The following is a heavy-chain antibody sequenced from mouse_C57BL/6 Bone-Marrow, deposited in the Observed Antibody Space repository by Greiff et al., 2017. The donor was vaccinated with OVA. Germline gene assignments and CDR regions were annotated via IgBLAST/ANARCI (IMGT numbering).Heavy chain of an antibody. CDR1: GYTFTSYW. CDR3: ARPSGSPLDY. V-gene: IGHV1-55*01. CDR2: IYPGSGST. Sequence: QVQLKQPGAELVKPGASVKVSCKASGYTFTSYWITWVKQRPGQGLEWIGDIYPGSGSTNYNEKFKSKATLTVDTSSSTAYMQLSSLTSEDSAVYYCARPSGSPLDYWGQGTTLTVSA. J-gene: IGHJ2*01. D-gene: IGHD1-1*01.